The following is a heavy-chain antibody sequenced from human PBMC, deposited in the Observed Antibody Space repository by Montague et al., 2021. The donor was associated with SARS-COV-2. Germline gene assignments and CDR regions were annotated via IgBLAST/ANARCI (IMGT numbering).Heavy chain of an antibody. CDR3: ARWYYYDSSGYYR. V-gene: IGHV4-34*01. D-gene: IGHD3-22*01. CDR2: INHSGST. J-gene: IGHJ4*02. Sequence: SETLSLTCAVYGGSFSGYYWSWIRQPPGKGLEWIGEINHSGSTNYNPSLKSRVTISVDTPKNQFSLKLSSVTAADTAVYYCARWYYYDSSGYYRWGQGTLVTVSS. CDR1: GGSFSGYY.